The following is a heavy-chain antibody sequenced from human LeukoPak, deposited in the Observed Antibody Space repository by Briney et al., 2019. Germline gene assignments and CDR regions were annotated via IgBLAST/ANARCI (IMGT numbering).Heavy chain of an antibody. CDR2: ISDNGGTT. Sequence: GGSLRLSCAASGFIFSSYAMSWVRQAPGKGLEWVATISDNGGTTYYADSVKGRFTISRDNSKNTLYLQMNSLRVEDTAVYYCAKGPPDSSSWLFDYWGQGTLVTVSS. J-gene: IGHJ4*02. V-gene: IGHV3-23*01. CDR3: AKGPPDSSSWLFDY. D-gene: IGHD6-13*01. CDR1: GFIFSSYA.